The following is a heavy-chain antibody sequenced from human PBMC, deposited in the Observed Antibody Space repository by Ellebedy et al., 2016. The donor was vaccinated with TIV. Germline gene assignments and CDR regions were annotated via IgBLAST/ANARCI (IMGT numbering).Heavy chain of an antibody. D-gene: IGHD3-10*01. CDR2: IYSGGST. CDR3: ARSPYDSWFR. Sequence: GGSLRLSCAASGFTVSSNYMSWVRQAPGKGLEWVSVIYSGGSTYYADSVKGRFTISRDNSKNTLYLQMNNLRDEDTAVYYCARSPYDSWFRWGQGTLVTVSS. V-gene: IGHV3-53*01. J-gene: IGHJ4*02. CDR1: GFTVSSNY.